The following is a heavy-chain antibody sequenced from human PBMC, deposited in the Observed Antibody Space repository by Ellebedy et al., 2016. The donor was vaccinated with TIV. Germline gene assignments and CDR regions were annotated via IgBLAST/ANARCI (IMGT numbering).Heavy chain of an antibody. J-gene: IGHJ4*02. CDR1: GYTFTSYG. CDR2: ISAYNGNT. Sequence: AASVKVSCKASGYTFTSYGISWVRQAPGQGLEWMGWISAYNGNTNYAQKLQGRVTLTKDTSTSTAYMELRSLRSDDTAVYYCARRVGREWYRYWPYFDYWGQGTLVTVSS. D-gene: IGHD3-16*02. CDR3: ARRVGREWYRYWPYFDY. V-gene: IGHV1-18*01.